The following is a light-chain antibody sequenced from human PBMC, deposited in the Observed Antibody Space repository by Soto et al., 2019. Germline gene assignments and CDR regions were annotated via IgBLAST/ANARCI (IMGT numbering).Light chain of an antibody. CDR2: GAS. Sequence: IVLTQSPGTLSLSPGERATLSFRASQSVSSSYLAWYQQKPGQAPRLLISGASGRATGIPVRFSSSGSGTDFTLTISRLEPEDFAVYYCQQYGSSQTFGQGTKVDIK. V-gene: IGKV3-20*01. CDR3: QQYGSSQT. J-gene: IGKJ1*01. CDR1: QSVSSSY.